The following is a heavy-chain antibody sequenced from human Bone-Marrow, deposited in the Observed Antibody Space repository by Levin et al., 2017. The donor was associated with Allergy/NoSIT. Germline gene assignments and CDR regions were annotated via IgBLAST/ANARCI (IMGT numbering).Heavy chain of an antibody. J-gene: IGHJ6*02. D-gene: IGHD6-19*01. V-gene: IGHV3-74*01. CDR3: ARSQGRSGWSYYYYGMDV. CDR2: IDYDGSAT. Sequence: GESLKISCSASDFILSTYWMHWVRQAPGKGLVWVAQIDYDGSATSYADSVKGRFNISRDNAKNSMFLHMNSLRVEDTAVYYCARSQGRSGWSYYYYGMDVWGRGTTLTVSS. CDR1: DFILSTYW.